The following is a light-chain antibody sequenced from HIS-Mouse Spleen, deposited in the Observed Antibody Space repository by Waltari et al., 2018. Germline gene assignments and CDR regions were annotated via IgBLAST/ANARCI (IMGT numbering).Light chain of an antibody. V-gene: IGKV1-27*01. CDR3: QQSYSTPMYT. Sequence: DIQMTQSPSSLSASVGDRVTITCRASQGISNYLAWYQQKPGKVPKPLIYAASTLQSGVPSRVSGSGSGTGFTLTISSLQPEDFATYYCQQSYSTPMYTFGQGTKLEIK. J-gene: IGKJ2*01. CDR1: QGISNY. CDR2: AAS.